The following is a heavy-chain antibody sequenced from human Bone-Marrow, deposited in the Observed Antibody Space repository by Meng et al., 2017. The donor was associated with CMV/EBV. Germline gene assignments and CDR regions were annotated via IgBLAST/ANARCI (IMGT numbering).Heavy chain of an antibody. J-gene: IGHJ6*02. V-gene: IGHV4-34*01. CDR3: ARAGTIWRIYYYGMDV. D-gene: IGHD3-3*01. CDR1: GRSFSGYY. Sequence: YGRSFSGYYWSWIRQPPGKGLEWIGSIYYSGSTYYNPSLKSRVTISVDTSKNQFSLKLSSVTAADTAVYYCARAGTIWRIYYYGMDVWGQGTTVTVSS. CDR2: IYYSGST.